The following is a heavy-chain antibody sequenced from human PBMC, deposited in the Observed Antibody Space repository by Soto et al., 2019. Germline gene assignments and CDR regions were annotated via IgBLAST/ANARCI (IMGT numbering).Heavy chain of an antibody. V-gene: IGHV4-4*07. CDR2: IYTSGST. J-gene: IGHJ4*02. D-gene: IGHD6-13*01. CDR1: GGSISSYY. Sequence: SETPSLTCTVSGGSISSYYWSWIRQPAGKGLEWIGRIYTSGSTNYNPSLKSRVTMSVDTSKNQFSLKLSSVTAADTAVYYCARGRYSSSWYDTFDYWGQGTLVTVSS. CDR3: ARGRYSSSWYDTFDY.